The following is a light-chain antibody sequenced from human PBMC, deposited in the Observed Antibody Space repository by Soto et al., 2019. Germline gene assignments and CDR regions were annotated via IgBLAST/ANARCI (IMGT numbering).Light chain of an antibody. Sequence: QSALTQPASVSGSPGQSITFSCTGTSSDVGGYNYVSWYQQHPGKAPKLMIYDVTNRPSGVSYRFSGSKSGNTASLTISGLQPEDEADYYCCSYSHTNTLVGFGRWTK. CDR2: DVT. CDR1: SSDVGGYNY. J-gene: IGLJ2*01. V-gene: IGLV2-14*01. CDR3: CSYSHTNTLVG.